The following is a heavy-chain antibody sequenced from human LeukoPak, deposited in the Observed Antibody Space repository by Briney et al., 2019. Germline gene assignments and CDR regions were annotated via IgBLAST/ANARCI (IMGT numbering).Heavy chain of an antibody. V-gene: IGHV4-34*01. J-gene: IGHJ4*02. CDR3: ARGRRGWYPAGIDY. CDR1: GGSFSDYY. D-gene: IGHD6-19*01. CDR2: INHSGST. Sequence: SETLSLTCAVYGGSFSDYYWNWIRQPPGKGLEWIGEINHSGSTNYNPSLKSRVTISVDTSKNQFSLKLSSVTAADTAVYYCARGRRGWYPAGIDYWGQGTLVTVSS.